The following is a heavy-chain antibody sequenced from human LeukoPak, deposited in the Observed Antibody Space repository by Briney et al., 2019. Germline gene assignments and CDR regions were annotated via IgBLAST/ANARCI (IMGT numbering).Heavy chain of an antibody. CDR3: ARGLGVLWFGELFDY. V-gene: IGHV3-30-3*01. CDR2: ISYDGSNK. Sequence: GRSLRLSCAASGFTFSSYAMHWVRQAPGKGLEWVAVISYDGSNKYYADSVKGRFTISRDNSKNTLYLQMNSLRAEDTAVYYCARGLGVLWFGELFDYWGQGTLVTVSS. D-gene: IGHD3-10*01. CDR1: GFTFSSYA. J-gene: IGHJ4*02.